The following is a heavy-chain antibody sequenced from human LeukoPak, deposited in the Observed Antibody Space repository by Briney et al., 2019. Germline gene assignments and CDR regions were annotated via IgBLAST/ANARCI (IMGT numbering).Heavy chain of an antibody. Sequence: ASLKVSCKASGYTFTGYYMHWVRQAPGQGLEWMGWINPNSGGTNYAQKFQGRVTMTRDTSISTAYMELSRLRSDDTAVYYCARDLQIVATFDYWGQGTLVTVSS. CDR1: GYTFTGYY. D-gene: IGHD5-12*01. CDR2: INPNSGGT. J-gene: IGHJ4*02. V-gene: IGHV1-2*02. CDR3: ARDLQIVATFDY.